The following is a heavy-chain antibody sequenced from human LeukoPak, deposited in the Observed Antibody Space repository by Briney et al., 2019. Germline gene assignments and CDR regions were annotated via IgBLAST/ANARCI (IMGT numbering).Heavy chain of an antibody. J-gene: IGHJ4*02. Sequence: GGSLRLSCAASGFTFSSYSMNWVRQAPGKGLEWVSSISSSSSYIYYADSVKGRFTISRDNAKNSLYLQMNILRAEDTAVYYCARDQVAVATDYWGQGTLVTVSS. D-gene: IGHD6-19*01. CDR2: ISSSSSYI. CDR3: ARDQVAVATDY. V-gene: IGHV3-21*01. CDR1: GFTFSSYS.